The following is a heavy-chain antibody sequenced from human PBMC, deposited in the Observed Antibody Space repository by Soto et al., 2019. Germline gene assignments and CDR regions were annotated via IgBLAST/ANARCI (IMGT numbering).Heavy chain of an antibody. CDR3: ANRGKTGWYFDL. D-gene: IGHD6-13*01. CDR1: GFTFGDFY. V-gene: IGHV3-23*04. CDR2: ISGSGGST. J-gene: IGHJ2*01. Sequence: VQPVESGGGLVKPGGSLRLSCAASGFTFGDFYMSWIRQAPGKGLEWVSAISGSGGSTYYADSVKGRFTISRDNSKNTLYLQMNSLRAEDTAVYYCANRGKTGWYFDLWGRGTLVTVSS.